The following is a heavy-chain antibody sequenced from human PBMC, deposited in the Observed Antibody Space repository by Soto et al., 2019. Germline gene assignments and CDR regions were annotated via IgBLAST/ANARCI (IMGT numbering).Heavy chain of an antibody. CDR1: GGSMGSHY. J-gene: IGHJ4*02. V-gene: IGHV4-59*08. CDR3: ARHQSCNEYGLTHLYY. CDR2: IYSTGST. D-gene: IGHD1-1*01. Sequence: QMQLQESRPGLVKPPETQSITCTVSGGSMGSHYWSWIRPPPGKGLECVGHIYSTGSTQYNPSLASRFTISIDTSKNQFSLKLSSMTAADTAMDYGARHQSCNEYGLTHLYYWGQGILVTCSS.